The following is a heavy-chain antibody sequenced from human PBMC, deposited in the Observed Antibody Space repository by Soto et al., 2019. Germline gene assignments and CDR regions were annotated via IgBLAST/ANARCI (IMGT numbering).Heavy chain of an antibody. CDR3: TRAAIRGELLEY. CDR1: GFAFNNYG. V-gene: IGHV3-33*01. D-gene: IGHD1-26*01. Sequence: QVQLVESGGGVVQPGRSLRLSCAASGFAFNNYGLHWVRQAPGTGLEWVALIWHDGSNKGYADSVKGRFTISRDNSKNTLNRQMNSLRVEDTAVDYCTRAAIRGELLEYWGQGTQVTVSS. J-gene: IGHJ4*02. CDR2: IWHDGSNK.